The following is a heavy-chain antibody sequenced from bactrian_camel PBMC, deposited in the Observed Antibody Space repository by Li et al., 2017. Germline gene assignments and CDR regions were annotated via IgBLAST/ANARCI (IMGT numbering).Heavy chain of an antibody. CDR3: ALNTHCARTYGGSIRGLWPPYEYNY. J-gene: IGHJ4*01. D-gene: IGHD6*01. CDR1: TYLSRTKC. Sequence: HVQLVESGGGSVQAGGSLRLSCAASTYLSRTKCQGWFRRGPGERGTGIASIDGNGDTRYIDSVKGRFTLSVDNAKMTVYLQMNSLKPEDTAMYYCALNTHCARTYGGSIRGLWPPYEYNYSGQGTQVTVS. V-gene: IGHV3S53*01. CDR2: IDGNGDT.